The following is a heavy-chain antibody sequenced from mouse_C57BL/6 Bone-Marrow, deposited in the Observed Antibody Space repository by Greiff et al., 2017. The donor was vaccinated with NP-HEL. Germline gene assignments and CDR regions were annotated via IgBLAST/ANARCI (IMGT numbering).Heavy chain of an antibody. D-gene: IGHD1-1*01. CDR3: ARRYYGRHWYFDV. CDR2: IYPGDGDT. J-gene: IGHJ1*03. Sequence: QVQLQQSGPELVKPGASVKISCKASGYAFSSSWMNWVKQRPGKGLEWIGRIYPGDGDTNYNRKFKGKATLTADKSSSTAYMQLSSLTSEDSAVYFCARRYYGRHWYFDVWGTGTTVTVSS. CDR1: GYAFSSSW. V-gene: IGHV1-82*01.